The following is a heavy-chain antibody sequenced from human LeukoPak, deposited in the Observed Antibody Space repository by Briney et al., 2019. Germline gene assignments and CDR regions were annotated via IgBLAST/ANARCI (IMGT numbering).Heavy chain of an antibody. CDR1: GSTFTGYY. D-gene: IGHD3-10*01. CDR2: INPNSGGR. J-gene: IGHJ4*02. Sequence: ASVKVSCKASGSTFTGYYMHWVRQAPGQGLEWMGWINPNSGGRNYAQKFQGRVTITRDTSISTAYMELSRLRSDDTAVYYCAREYYYGSGSYLDYWGQGTLVTVSS. CDR3: AREYYYGSGSYLDY. V-gene: IGHV1-2*02.